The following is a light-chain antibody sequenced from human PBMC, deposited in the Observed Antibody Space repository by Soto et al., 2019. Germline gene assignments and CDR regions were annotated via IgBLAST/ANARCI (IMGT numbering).Light chain of an antibody. V-gene: IGLV1-47*01. J-gene: IGLJ2*01. CDR2: RNN. CDR1: SSNIGSNY. CDR3: AAWDDSLSAPV. Sequence: QSVLTQPPSASGTPGQRVTIYCSGSSSNIGSNYVYWYQQLPGTAPKLLIYRNNQRPSGVPDRFSGSKSGTSASLAISGLRSEDEADYYCAAWDDSLSAPVFGGGTKLTVL.